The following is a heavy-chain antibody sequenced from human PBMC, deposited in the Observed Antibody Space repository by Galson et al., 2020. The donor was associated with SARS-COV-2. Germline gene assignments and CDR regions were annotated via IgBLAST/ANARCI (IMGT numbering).Heavy chain of an antibody. Sequence: SDPTLVKPTQTLTLTCTFSGFSLTTRGMGVTWIRQPPGKALEWLALIDWDNDKYYSTSLKTRLTISGDTSKNQVFLTMTNMDPADTATYYCARMADGYGGYDYGSSPFDDWGQGTLVTVSS. CDR2: IDWDNDK. CDR1: GFSLTTRGMG. CDR3: ARMADGYGGYDYGSSPFDD. V-gene: IGHV2-70*01. D-gene: IGHD5-12*01. J-gene: IGHJ4*02.